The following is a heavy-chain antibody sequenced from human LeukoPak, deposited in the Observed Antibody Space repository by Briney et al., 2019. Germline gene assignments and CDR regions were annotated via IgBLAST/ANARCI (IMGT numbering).Heavy chain of an antibody. J-gene: IGHJ2*01. V-gene: IGHV4-4*08. CDR3: ARRAYYDSSGYSPASGYFDL. CDR2: IYSNGIT. Sequence: PSETLSLTCTVCGRSIFRYYWNWLRQSPGKGLVWIGYIYSNGITSYNPSLRSRGTTSVATSKNQSSLRLRSVTAADTAIYYCARRAYYDSSGYSPASGYFDLWGRGTLVSVSS. D-gene: IGHD3-22*01. CDR1: GRSIFRYY.